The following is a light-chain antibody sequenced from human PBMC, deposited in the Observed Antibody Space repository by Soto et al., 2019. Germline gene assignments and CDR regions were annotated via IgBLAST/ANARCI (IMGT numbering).Light chain of an antibody. CDR3: MQGTEIPLT. J-gene: IGKJ4*02. CDR1: QSLAHSDGNTY. Sequence: EIVLTQTPRSSPVTLGQPASISCRSSQSLAHSDGNTYLSWLQQRPGQPPRLLIHTISNRLSGVPDRFSGSGAGTDFTLKISRVETEDVGIYYCMQGTEIPLTLGGGTKVEIK. V-gene: IGKV2-24*01. CDR2: TIS.